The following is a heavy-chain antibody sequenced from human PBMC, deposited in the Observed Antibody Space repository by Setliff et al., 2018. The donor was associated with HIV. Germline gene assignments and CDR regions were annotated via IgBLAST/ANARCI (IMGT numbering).Heavy chain of an antibody. CDR3: ARGGALSGFFFPNWLDP. J-gene: IGHJ5*02. D-gene: IGHD6-19*01. CDR1: GYTFTGYG. V-gene: IGHV1-18*01. CDR2: ISGYSGDT. Sequence: GASVKVSCKASGYTFTGYGIHWVRQARGQGLEWMGWISGYSGDTNYAQKFQGRVTMTIDTSTSTAYMALRSLRSDDTGIYYCARGGALSGFFFPNWLDPWGQGTLVTVSS.